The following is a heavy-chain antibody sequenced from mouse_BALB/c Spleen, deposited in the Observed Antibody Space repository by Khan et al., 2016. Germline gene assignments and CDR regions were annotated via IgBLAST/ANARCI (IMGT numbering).Heavy chain of an antibody. CDR1: GYTFTNYG. CDR3: ARYRYYYGSSRYFDG. Sequence: IQLVQSGPGLMQPGKTVKISCKASGYTFTNYGMNWVRQAPGKGLEWVGWINTYSRESTYADDFKGRFAFSLDTSANTAYLQINNLKNEDTATYYCARYRYYYGSSRYFDGWGAGTTVTVSS. D-gene: IGHD1-1*01. CDR2: INTYSRES. V-gene: IGHV9-3-1*01. J-gene: IGHJ1*01.